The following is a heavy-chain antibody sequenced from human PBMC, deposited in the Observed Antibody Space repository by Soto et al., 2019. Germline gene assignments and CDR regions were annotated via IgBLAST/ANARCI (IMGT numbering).Heavy chain of an antibody. J-gene: IGHJ4*02. CDR2: IIPIFGTA. Sequence: SVKVSCKASGGTFSSYAISWVRQAPGQGLEWMGGIIPIFGTANYAQKFRGRVTITADESTSTAYMELSSLRSEDTAVYYCARGSSSWYYFDYWGQGTLVTVSS. D-gene: IGHD6-13*01. V-gene: IGHV1-69*13. CDR3: ARGSSSWYYFDY. CDR1: GGTFSSYA.